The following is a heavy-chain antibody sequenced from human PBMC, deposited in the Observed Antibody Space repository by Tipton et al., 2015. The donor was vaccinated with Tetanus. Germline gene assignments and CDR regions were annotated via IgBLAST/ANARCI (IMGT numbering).Heavy chain of an antibody. CDR1: GFTSSSYA. J-gene: IGHJ4*02. CDR3: AKADLVTIFGVDVRFFDY. CDR2: ISGNGVST. D-gene: IGHD3-3*01. Sequence: SLRLSCAASGFTSSSYAMSWVRQAPGKGLEWVSGISGNGVSTYYADSVKGRFTISRDNSKNTLFLQMNSLRVEDTAVYYCAKADLVTIFGVDVRFFDYWGQGTLVTVSS. V-gene: IGHV3-23*01.